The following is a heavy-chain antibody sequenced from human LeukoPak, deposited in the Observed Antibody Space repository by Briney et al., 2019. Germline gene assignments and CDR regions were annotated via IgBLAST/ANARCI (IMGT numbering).Heavy chain of an antibody. J-gene: IGHJ4*02. Sequence: GASVKVSCKASGYTFTGYYMHWVRQAPGQGLEWMGWINPNSGGTNYAQKFQGRVTMTRDTSISTAYMELSRLRSDDTAVYYCARVWTAGYYDILTGYRVFDYWGQGTLVTVSS. CDR2: INPNSGGT. CDR1: GYTFTGYY. CDR3: ARVWTAGYYDILTGYRVFDY. V-gene: IGHV1-2*02. D-gene: IGHD3-9*01.